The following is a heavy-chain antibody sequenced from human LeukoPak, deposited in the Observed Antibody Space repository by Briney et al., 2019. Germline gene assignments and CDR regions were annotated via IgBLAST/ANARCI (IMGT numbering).Heavy chain of an antibody. V-gene: IGHV3-48*03. CDR1: GFTFGSYE. J-gene: IGHJ4*02. CDR2: ISSSGSTI. D-gene: IGHD5-24*01. Sequence: GGSLRLSCAASGFTFGSYEMNWVRQAPGKGLEWVSYISSSGSTIYYADSVKGRFTISRDNAKNSLYLQMNSLRAEDTAVYYCASENGYRSGYWGQGTLVTVSS. CDR3: ASENGYRSGY.